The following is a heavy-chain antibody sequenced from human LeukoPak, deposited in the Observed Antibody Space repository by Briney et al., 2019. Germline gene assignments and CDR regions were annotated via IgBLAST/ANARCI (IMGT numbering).Heavy chain of an antibody. J-gene: IGHJ4*02. D-gene: IGHD6-19*01. V-gene: IGHV4-59*01. CDR3: ASGEGWLVRY. CDR1: SGSISGYY. Sequence: SETLSLTCTVSSGSISGYYWSWIRQPPGKGLEWIGYIHYSGSTNYNPSLKSRVAISVDTSKTQFSLKLNSVTAADTAVYYCASGEGWLVRYWGQGTLVTVSS. CDR2: IHYSGST.